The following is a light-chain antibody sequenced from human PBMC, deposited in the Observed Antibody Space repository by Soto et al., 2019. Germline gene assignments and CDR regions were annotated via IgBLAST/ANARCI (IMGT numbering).Light chain of an antibody. CDR1: SSDVGGYNY. J-gene: IGLJ1*01. CDR3: SSYAGSIPDV. Sequence: QSALTQPPSASGSPGQSVTISCTGTSSDVGGYNYVSWYQQYPGKAPKLMIYEVSKRPSGVPDRFSGSKSGNTASLTVCGLQAEDEADYYSSSYAGSIPDVFGAGTKVTVL. CDR2: EVS. V-gene: IGLV2-8*01.